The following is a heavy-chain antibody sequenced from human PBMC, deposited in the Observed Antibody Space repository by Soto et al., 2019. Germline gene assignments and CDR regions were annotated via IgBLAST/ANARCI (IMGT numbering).Heavy chain of an antibody. CDR2: TSYDGSNK. Sequence: GLSLRLSCVASGFTFSSYALHWVRQAPGKWLEWVAVTSYDGSNKYYAVSVEGRFTISRDYSKNALYLQTSILTTEDTAMYYCARDWETSATGLIDSWGQGTLVTVSS. D-gene: IGHD3-9*01. V-gene: IGHV3-30-3*01. CDR3: ARDWETSATGLIDS. CDR1: GFTFSSYA. J-gene: IGHJ4*02.